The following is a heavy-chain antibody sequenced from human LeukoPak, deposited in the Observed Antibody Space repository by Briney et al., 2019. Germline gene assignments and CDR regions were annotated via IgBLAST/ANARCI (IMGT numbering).Heavy chain of an antibody. V-gene: IGHV1-69*13. CDR3: AGEYYDSSGYYQGPPYFDY. Sequence: SVKVSCKASGGTFSSYAISWVRQAPGQGLEWMGGIIPIFGTANYAQKFQGRVTITADESTSTAYMGLSSLRSEDTAVYYCAGEYYDSSGYYQGPPYFDYWGQGTLVTVSS. CDR1: GGTFSSYA. CDR2: IIPIFGTA. J-gene: IGHJ4*02. D-gene: IGHD3-22*01.